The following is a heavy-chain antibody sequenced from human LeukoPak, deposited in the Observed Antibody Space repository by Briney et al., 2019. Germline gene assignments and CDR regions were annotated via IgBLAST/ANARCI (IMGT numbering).Heavy chain of an antibody. Sequence: PSETLSLTCTVSGGSISSSSYYWSWIRQPPGKGLEWIGYIYYSGSTYYNPSLKSRVTISVDTSKNQFSLKLSSVTAADTAVYYCASGLGSITMVRGVPFDPWGQGTLVTVSS. CDR1: GGSISSSSYY. V-gene: IGHV4-39*07. D-gene: IGHD3-10*01. J-gene: IGHJ5*02. CDR2: IYYSGST. CDR3: ASGLGSITMVRGVPFDP.